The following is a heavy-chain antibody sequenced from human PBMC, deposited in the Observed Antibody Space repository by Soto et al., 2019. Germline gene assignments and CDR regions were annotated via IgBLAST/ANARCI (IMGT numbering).Heavy chain of an antibody. V-gene: IGHV3-72*01. D-gene: IGHD1-7*01. CDR3: ARRITGTPPADGGS. CDR1: GFTFSDHY. Sequence: EVQLVESGGDLVQPGGSLRLSCAVSGFTFSDHYMDWFRQAPGKGLEWVGRIRNIANSYTTDYAASVKGRFTISRDDSKNSLYLQMNSLKTEDTAMYYCARRITGTPPADGGSWGQGTLVTVSS. J-gene: IGHJ5*02. CDR2: IRNIANSYTT.